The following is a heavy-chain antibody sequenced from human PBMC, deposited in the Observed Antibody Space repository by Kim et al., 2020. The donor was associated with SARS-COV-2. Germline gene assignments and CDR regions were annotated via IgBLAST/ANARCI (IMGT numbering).Heavy chain of an antibody. CDR2: IKTDSGAT. CDR3: ARVGSGWSPDEH. CDR1: GYTFTGHY. D-gene: IGHD6-19*01. V-gene: IGHV1-2*02. J-gene: IGHJ1*01. Sequence: ASVKVSCKASGYTFTGHYLHWVRQAPGQGLEWVGWIKTDSGATNYAQKFQGRVTMTRDTSINSAYMELNRLTSDDTAVYYCARVGSGWSPDEHWGQGTLVTVSS.